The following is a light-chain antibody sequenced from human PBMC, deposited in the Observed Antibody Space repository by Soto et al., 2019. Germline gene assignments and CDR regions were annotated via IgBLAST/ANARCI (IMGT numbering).Light chain of an antibody. Sequence: DIQMTQSPSSLSASVGDRVTITCRASQTISNYLNWYQQKPGKVPKLLIYATSSLQSGVPSRFSGNGSGTDFTLTISSLQPEDFATYYCQQSYSTPLTFGGRTKVQVK. J-gene: IGKJ4*01. CDR2: ATS. CDR3: QQSYSTPLT. CDR1: QTISNY. V-gene: IGKV1-39*01.